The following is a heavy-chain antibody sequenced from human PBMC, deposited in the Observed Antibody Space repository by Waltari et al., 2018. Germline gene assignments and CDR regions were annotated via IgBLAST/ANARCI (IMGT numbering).Heavy chain of an antibody. Sequence: EVQLVESGGGLVQPGGSLRLSCAASGFTFSSYAMSWVRQAPGKGLGWVSAISGSGGSTYYADSVKGRFTISRDNSKNTLYLQMNSLRAEDTAVYYCASQYYDYIWGSYRYPHYFDYWGQGTLVTVSS. CDR3: ASQYYDYIWGSYRYPHYFDY. D-gene: IGHD3-16*02. CDR2: ISGSGGST. CDR1: GFTFSSYA. J-gene: IGHJ4*02. V-gene: IGHV3-23*04.